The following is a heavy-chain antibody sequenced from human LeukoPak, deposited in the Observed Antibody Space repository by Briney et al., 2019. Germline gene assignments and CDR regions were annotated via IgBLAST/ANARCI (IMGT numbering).Heavy chain of an antibody. Sequence: GSLRLSCAASGFTFSSYSMNWVRQVPGKGLEWVSSISSSSSYIYYADSVKGRFTISRDNAKNSLYLQMNSLRAEDTAVYYCARDLGAYYDFWSGYTTDYWGQGTLVTVSS. D-gene: IGHD3-3*01. CDR2: ISSSSSYI. CDR1: GFTFSSYS. J-gene: IGHJ4*02. V-gene: IGHV3-21*01. CDR3: ARDLGAYYDFWSGYTTDY.